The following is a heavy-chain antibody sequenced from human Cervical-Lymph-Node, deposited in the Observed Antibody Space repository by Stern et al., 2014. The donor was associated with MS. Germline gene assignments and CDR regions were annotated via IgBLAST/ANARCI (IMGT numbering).Heavy chain of an antibody. D-gene: IGHD2-15*01. Sequence: VQSGGSLRLSCAVSGFTSNTYSLNWVRRAPGKGLEWVSYISSSSSTIHYADSVKGRFTISRDNAKNSLYLQMNSLRAEDTAVYYCARDSGSGMLYYFDFWGQGSLVAVSS. V-gene: IGHV3-48*01. J-gene: IGHJ4*02. CDR2: ISSSSSTI. CDR3: ARDSGSGMLYYFDF. CDR1: GFTSNTYS.